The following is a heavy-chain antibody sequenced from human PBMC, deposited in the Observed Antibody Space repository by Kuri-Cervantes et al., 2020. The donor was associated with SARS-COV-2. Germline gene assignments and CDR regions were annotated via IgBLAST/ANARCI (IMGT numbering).Heavy chain of an antibody. D-gene: IGHD3-3*01. CDR3: ARDRRLLQWLVHAEDFQD. J-gene: IGHJ1*01. CDR2: SNAGNGNT. CDR1: GDSFSSYS. V-gene: IGHV1-3*02. Sequence: VKVSCKASGDSFSSYSFNWVRQAPGQRLEWMGWSNAGNGNTKYSQEFQGRVTITRDTSASTAYMELSSLRSEDTAMYYCARDRRLLQWLVHAEDFQDWGQGTLVTVSS.